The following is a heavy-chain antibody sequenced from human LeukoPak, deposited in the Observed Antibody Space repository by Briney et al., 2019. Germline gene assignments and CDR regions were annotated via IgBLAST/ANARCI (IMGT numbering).Heavy chain of an antibody. CDR1: GGTFSSYA. Sequence: SVKVSCKASGGTFSSYAISWVRQAPGQGLEWMGGITPIFGTANYAQKFQGRVTITADESTSTAYMELSSLRSEDTAVYYCARGAQYSYGWSYWGQGTLVTVSS. V-gene: IGHV1-69*13. D-gene: IGHD5-18*01. J-gene: IGHJ4*02. CDR3: ARGAQYSYGWSY. CDR2: ITPIFGTA.